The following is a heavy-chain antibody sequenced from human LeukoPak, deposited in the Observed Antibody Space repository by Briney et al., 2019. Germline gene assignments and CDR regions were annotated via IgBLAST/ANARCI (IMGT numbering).Heavy chain of an antibody. CDR3: ARHYDNLTGFFDY. D-gene: IGHD3-9*01. J-gene: IGHJ4*02. CDR1: GDYITRGYY. Sequence: NPSETLSLTCTVSGDYITRGYYWGWIRQPPGKGLEWIGTIYHSGSTYYNPSLKSRVTISVDTSNNQFSLKLGSVTAADTAVYYWARHYDNLTGFFDYWGQGTLVTVSS. V-gene: IGHV4-38-2*02. CDR2: IYHSGST.